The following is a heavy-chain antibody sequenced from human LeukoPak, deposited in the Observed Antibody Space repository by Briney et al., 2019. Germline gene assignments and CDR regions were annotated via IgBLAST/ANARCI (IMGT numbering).Heavy chain of an antibody. D-gene: IGHD2-21*01. Sequence: SETLSLTCTVSGGAISSNSHYWAWIRQPPGKGLEWIGSIHYSGSTFYSPSLKSRVTISVDTSKNQFSLILTSVTASDTAVYYCAREEASVGDYWGQGILVTVSS. CDR1: GGAISSNSHY. J-gene: IGHJ4*02. CDR3: AREEASVGDY. V-gene: IGHV4-39*01. CDR2: IHYSGST.